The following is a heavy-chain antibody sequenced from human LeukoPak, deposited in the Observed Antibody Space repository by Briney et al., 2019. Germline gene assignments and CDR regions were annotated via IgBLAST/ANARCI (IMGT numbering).Heavy chain of an antibody. CDR1: GGSISSYY. CDR3: ARGAPGLEWLPFDY. J-gene: IGHJ4*02. D-gene: IGHD3-3*01. Sequence: SETLSLTCTVSGGSISSYYWSWIRQPPGKGLEWIGYISYSGSTNYNPSLKSRVTISLDTSKNQFSLKLSSVTAADTAVYYCARGAPGLEWLPFDYWGQGTLVTVSS. CDR2: ISYSGST. V-gene: IGHV4-59*01.